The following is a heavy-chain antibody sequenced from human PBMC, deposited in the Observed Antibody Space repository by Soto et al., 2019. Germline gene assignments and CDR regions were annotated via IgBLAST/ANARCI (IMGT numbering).Heavy chain of an antibody. CDR3: ASCFGEDYYYYGMDV. CDR1: GGSISSGGYY. J-gene: IGHJ6*02. V-gene: IGHV4-31*03. CDR2: IYYSGST. Sequence: PSETLSLTCTVSGGSISSGGYYWSWIRQHPGKGLEWIGYIYYSGSTYYNPSLKSRVTISVDTSKSQFSLKLSSVTAADTAVCYCASCFGEDYYYYGMDVWGQGTTVTVSS. D-gene: IGHD3-10*01.